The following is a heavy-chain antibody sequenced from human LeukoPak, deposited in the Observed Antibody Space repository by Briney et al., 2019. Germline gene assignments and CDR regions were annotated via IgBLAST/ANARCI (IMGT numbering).Heavy chain of an antibody. Sequence: PGGSLRLSCAASGFTFSSSAMSWVRQAPRKGLEWVSAISNNGGYTYYADSVKGRFTISRDNAKNSLYLQMNSLRAEDTAVYYCARDSTYYYDSKYFDYWGQGTLVTVSS. CDR3: ARDSTYYYDSKYFDY. V-gene: IGHV3-21*01. D-gene: IGHD3-22*01. CDR2: ISNNGGYT. CDR1: GFTFSSSA. J-gene: IGHJ4*02.